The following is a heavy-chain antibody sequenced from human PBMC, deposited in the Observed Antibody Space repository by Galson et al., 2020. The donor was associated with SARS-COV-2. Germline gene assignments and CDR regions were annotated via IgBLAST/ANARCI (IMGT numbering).Heavy chain of an antibody. CDR3: ARGGLYYYDSSGYYGDAFGF. CDR1: GYTFTGYY. V-gene: IGHV1-2*02. CDR2: INPNSGGT. J-gene: IGHJ3*01. D-gene: IGHD3-22*01. Sequence: ASVKVSCKASGYTFTGYYMHWVRQAPGQGLQWMGWINPNSGGTNYAQKFQGRVTMTRDMSISTAYMELSRLTSDDTAVYYCARGGLYYYDSSGYYGDAFGFWGQGTMVTVSS.